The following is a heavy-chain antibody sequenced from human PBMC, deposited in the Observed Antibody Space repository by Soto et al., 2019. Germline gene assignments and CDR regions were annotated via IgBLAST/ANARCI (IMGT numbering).Heavy chain of an antibody. D-gene: IGHD2-15*01. CDR1: GFTFSTYS. V-gene: IGHV3-48*01. CDR3: ATALGGYCSGVSCAHPPFDM. CDR2: ISYSSITI. Sequence: GGSLRLSCAASGFTFSTYSMNWVRQAPGKGLEWVSYISYSSITIFYADSVKGRFTISRDNAKNSLSLQMNSLRAEDTAVYYCATALGGYCSGVSCAHPPFDMWGQGTMVTVSS. J-gene: IGHJ3*02.